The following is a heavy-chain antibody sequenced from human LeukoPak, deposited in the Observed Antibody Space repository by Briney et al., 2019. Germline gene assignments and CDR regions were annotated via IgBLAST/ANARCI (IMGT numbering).Heavy chain of an antibody. J-gene: IGHJ3*02. Sequence: TGGSLRLSCAASGFTFSGSAMHWVRQASGKGLEWVGRIRSKANSYATAYAASVKGRFTISRDDSKNTAYLQMNSLKTEDTAVYYCTCYGSGSYYHLDAFDIWGQGTMVTVSS. D-gene: IGHD3-10*01. CDR1: GFTFSGSA. V-gene: IGHV3-73*01. CDR2: IRSKANSYAT. CDR3: TCYGSGSYYHLDAFDI.